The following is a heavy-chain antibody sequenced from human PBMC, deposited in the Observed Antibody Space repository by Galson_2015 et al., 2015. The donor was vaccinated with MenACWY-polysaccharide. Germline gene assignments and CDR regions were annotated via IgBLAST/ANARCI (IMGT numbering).Heavy chain of an antibody. D-gene: IGHD1-26*01. J-gene: IGHJ4*02. CDR3: VRLLGGVFFDS. CDR2: IYRDGGK. Sequence: PALVKPTQTLTLTCTFSGFSVTATGVGVGWIRQPPGKAPEWLAHIYRDGGKRFSPSLGARLTITKDTSRDQVVLTMTDMDPVDTATYYCVRLLGGVFFDSWGQGTL. CDR1: GFSVTATGVG. V-gene: IGHV2-5*02.